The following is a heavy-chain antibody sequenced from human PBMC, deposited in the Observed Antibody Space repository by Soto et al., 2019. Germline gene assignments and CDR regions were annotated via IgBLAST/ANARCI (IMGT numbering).Heavy chain of an antibody. D-gene: IGHD3-10*01. CDR3: ATSYGSGYRAFVY. V-gene: IGHV1-18*01. CDR2: ISAYNGNT. Sequence: ASVKVSCKASGYTFTSYGIGWVRQAPGQGLEWMGWISAYNGNTNYAQKLQGRVTMTTDTSTSTAYMELRGLRSEDTAIYYCATSYGSGYRAFVYWGQGALVTVSS. CDR1: GYTFTSYG. J-gene: IGHJ4*02.